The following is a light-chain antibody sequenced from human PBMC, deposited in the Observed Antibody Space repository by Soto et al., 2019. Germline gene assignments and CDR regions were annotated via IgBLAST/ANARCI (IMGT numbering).Light chain of an antibody. CDR3: QSYDSSLSAHYV. CDR2: GNS. V-gene: IGLV1-40*01. J-gene: IGLJ1*01. CDR1: SSNIGATYD. Sequence: QAVVTQPPSVSGAPGQRVTISCTGSSSNIGATYDVQWYQQLPGTAPKLLIYGNSNRPSGVPDRFSGSKSGTSASLAMTGLQANDEADYYCQSYDSSLSAHYVFGTGTKLTVL.